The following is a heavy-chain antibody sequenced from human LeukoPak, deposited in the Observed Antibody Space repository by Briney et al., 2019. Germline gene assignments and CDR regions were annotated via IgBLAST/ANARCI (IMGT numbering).Heavy chain of an antibody. CDR1: GGSISSGYYY. J-gene: IGHJ3*02. Sequence: SETLSLTCTVSGGSISSGYYYWNWIRQPAGKGLEWIGRIYTSGGTNYNPSLKSRVTISLDASKNQCSLKLTSVTAADTAVYYSARRTNGFDIWGHGTMVTV. D-gene: IGHD3/OR15-3a*01. CDR3: ARRTNGFDI. CDR2: IYTSGGT. V-gene: IGHV4-61*02.